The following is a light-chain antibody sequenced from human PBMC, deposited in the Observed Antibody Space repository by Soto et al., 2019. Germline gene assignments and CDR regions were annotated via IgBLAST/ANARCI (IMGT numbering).Light chain of an antibody. Sequence: EIVLTQSPATLSLSPGERATLYCRASQSVSRYLAWYQQKPGQAPRLLIYDASNRATGVPARFSGSGSGTDFTLTISSLEPEDFAVYYCQQRSNWLTFGQGTRREIK. CDR2: DAS. CDR3: QQRSNWLT. CDR1: QSVSRY. J-gene: IGKJ5*01. V-gene: IGKV3-11*01.